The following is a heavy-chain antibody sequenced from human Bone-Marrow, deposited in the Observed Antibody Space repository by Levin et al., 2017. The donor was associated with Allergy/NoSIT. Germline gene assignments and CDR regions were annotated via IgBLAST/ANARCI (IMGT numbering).Heavy chain of an antibody. CDR1: SDSISTYY. J-gene: IGHJ4*02. D-gene: IGHD6-19*01. CDR3: ARAVRVAVAGYFFDH. CDR2: FDYSGYT. Sequence: TSETLSLTCTVSSDSISTYYWSWLRQPSGKGLEWLGYFDYSGYTNYNPALKSRVTTSVDTSKNQFSLNLSSVTPADTAVYYCARAVRVAVAGYFFDHWGQGILVTVSS. V-gene: IGHV4-59*01.